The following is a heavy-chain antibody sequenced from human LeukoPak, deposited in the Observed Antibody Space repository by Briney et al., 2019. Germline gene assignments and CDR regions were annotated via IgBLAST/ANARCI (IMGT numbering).Heavy chain of an antibody. Sequence: GASVKVSCKASGYTFTGYYMHWVRQAPGQGLEWMGWINPNSGGTNYAQKFQGRVTMTRDTSISTAYMELSRLRSDDTAVYYCARDLMWTMIVGSGGAEYFQHWGQGTLVTVSS. CDR2: INPNSGGT. J-gene: IGHJ1*01. CDR3: ARDLMWTMIVGSGGAEYFQH. V-gene: IGHV1-2*02. CDR1: GYTFTGYY. D-gene: IGHD3-22*01.